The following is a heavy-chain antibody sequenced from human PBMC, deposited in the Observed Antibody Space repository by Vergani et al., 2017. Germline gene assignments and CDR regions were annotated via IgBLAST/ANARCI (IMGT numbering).Heavy chain of an antibody. D-gene: IGHD3-9*01. Sequence: QVQLVQSGAEVKKPGASVKVSCKAFGYTFTSYGISWVRQAPGQGLEWMGWISAYNGNTNYAQKLQGRVTMTTDTSTSTAYMELRSLRSDDTAVYYCARVYYDIWTGNRCYYFDYWGQGTLVTVSS. CDR2: ISAYNGNT. CDR3: ARVYYDIWTGNRCYYFDY. CDR1: GYTFTSYG. J-gene: IGHJ4*02. V-gene: IGHV1-18*01.